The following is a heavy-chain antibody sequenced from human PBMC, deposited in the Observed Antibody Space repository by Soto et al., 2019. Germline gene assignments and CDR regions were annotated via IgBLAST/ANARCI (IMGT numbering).Heavy chain of an antibody. V-gene: IGHV4-59*01. CDR3: ARASGINSSSWYLRT. CDR2: IYYSGST. J-gene: IGHJ4*02. D-gene: IGHD6-13*01. CDR1: GGSISSYY. Sequence: SETLSLTCTVSGGSISSYYWSWIRQPPGKGLEWIGYIYYSGSTNYNPSLKSRVTISVDTSKNQFSLKLSSVTAADTAGYYCARASGINSSSWYLRTWGQGTLVTVSS.